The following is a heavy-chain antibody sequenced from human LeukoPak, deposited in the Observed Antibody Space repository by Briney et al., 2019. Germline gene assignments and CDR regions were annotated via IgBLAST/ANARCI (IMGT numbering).Heavy chain of an antibody. D-gene: IGHD1-26*01. CDR3: ANYLVYEWELSNGAYFDY. CDR1: GYTLTELS. CDR2: FDPDDGET. V-gene: IGHV1-24*01. Sequence: ASVKVSCKVSGYTLTELSMHWVRQAPGKGLEWMGGFDPDDGETSYAQKFQGRVTMTEDTSTDTAYMELSSLRSEDTAVYYCANYLVYEWELSNGAYFDYWGQGTLVTVSS. J-gene: IGHJ4*02.